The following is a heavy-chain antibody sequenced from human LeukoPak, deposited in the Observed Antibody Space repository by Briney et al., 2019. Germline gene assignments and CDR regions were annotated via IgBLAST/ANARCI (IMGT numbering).Heavy chain of an antibody. D-gene: IGHD2-15*01. CDR1: GGSISSYY. V-gene: IGHV4-59*06. J-gene: IGHJ5*02. CDR2: IYYSGST. CDR3: ARQRAYCSDGSCHGWFDP. Sequence: SETLSLTCTVSGGSISSYYWSWIRQPPGRGLEWIGYIYYSGSTYYNSSLKSRLTISLDTSKNQFSLKLTSVTAADTAVFYCARQRAYCSDGSCHGWFDPWGQGTLVTVSS.